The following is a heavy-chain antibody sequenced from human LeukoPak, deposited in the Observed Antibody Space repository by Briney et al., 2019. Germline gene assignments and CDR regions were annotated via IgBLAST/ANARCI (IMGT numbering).Heavy chain of an antibody. CDR1: GSSISSGYY. CDR2: IYHSGYT. CDR3: ARKERYSSSWYYYMDV. Sequence: PSETLSLTCSVSGSSISSGYYWGWIRQPPGKGLEWIGSIYHSGYTYYNPSLKSRVTISVDTSKNQFSLKLSSVTAADTAVYYCARKERYSSSWYYYMDVWGKGTTVTVSS. D-gene: IGHD6-13*01. V-gene: IGHV4-38-2*02. J-gene: IGHJ6*03.